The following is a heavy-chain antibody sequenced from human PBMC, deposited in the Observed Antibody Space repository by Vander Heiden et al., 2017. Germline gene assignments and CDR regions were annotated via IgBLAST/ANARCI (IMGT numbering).Heavy chain of an antibody. D-gene: IGHD3-10*01. CDR1: GFTFSSYD. CDR2: IGTADDT. J-gene: IGHJ6*02. CDR3: AKGNGMDV. Sequence: EVQLVQSGGGLVQPGGSLRLSCAASGFTFSSYDLHWVRQATGKGLEWVSAIGTADDTYYPGSVKGRFTISRENAKNSLYLQMNSLRAGETAVYYCAKGNGMDVWGQGATVTVSS. V-gene: IGHV3-13*01.